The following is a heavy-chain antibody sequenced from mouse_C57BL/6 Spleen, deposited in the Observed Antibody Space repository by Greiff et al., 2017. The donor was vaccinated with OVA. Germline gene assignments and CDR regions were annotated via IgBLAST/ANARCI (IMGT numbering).Heavy chain of an antibody. CDR2: IYPGDGDT. Sequence: QVQLQQSGAELVKPGASVKISCKASGYAFSSYWMNWVKQRPGKGLEWIGQIYPGDGDTNYNGKFKGKATLTADKSSSPAYMQLSSLTSEDSAVYFCARQPSGYAIDYWGQGTSVTVSS. V-gene: IGHV1-80*01. J-gene: IGHJ4*01. CDR1: GYAFSSYW. D-gene: IGHD3-1*01. CDR3: ARQPSGYAIDY.